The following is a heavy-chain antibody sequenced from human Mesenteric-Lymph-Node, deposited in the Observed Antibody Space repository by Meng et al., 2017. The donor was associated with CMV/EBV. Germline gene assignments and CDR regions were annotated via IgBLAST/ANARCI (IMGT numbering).Heavy chain of an antibody. J-gene: IGHJ6*02. CDR3: ARRDIVVVPTATYYYGMDV. CDR2: IKQDGNEK. V-gene: IGHV3-7*03. Sequence: GESLKISCAASGFTFSSYWMSWVRQAPGKGLEWVANIKQDGNEKYYVDSVKGRFTISRDNAKNTLYLQMNSLRAEDTAIYFCARRDIVVVPTATYYYGMDVWGQGTTVTVSS. D-gene: IGHD2-2*01. CDR1: GFTFSSYW.